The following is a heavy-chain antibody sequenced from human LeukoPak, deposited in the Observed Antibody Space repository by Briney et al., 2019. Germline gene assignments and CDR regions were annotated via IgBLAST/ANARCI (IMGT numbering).Heavy chain of an antibody. CDR3: ARAGWELLEFDY. Sequence: GGSLRLSRAASGFTFSDYYMSWIRQAPGKGLEWVSYISSSGSTIYYADSVEGRFTISRDNAKNSLYLQMNSLRAEDTAVYYCARAGWELLEFDYWGQGTLVTVSS. J-gene: IGHJ4*02. CDR2: ISSSGSTI. V-gene: IGHV3-11*04. D-gene: IGHD1-26*01. CDR1: GFTFSDYY.